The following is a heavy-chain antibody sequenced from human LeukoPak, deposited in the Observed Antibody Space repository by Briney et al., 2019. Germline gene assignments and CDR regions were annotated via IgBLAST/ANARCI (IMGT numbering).Heavy chain of an antibody. Sequence: GGSLRLSCAASGFTFSNAWMSWVRQAPGKGLEWVGRIKSKTDGGTTDYAAPVKGRFTISRDDSKNTLYLQMNSLKTEDTAVYYCTIERRPSYDFWSGYYGIDYWGQGTLVTVSS. CDR1: GFTFSNAW. V-gene: IGHV3-15*01. D-gene: IGHD3-3*01. CDR3: TIERRPSYDFWSGYYGIDY. CDR2: IKSKTDGGTT. J-gene: IGHJ4*02.